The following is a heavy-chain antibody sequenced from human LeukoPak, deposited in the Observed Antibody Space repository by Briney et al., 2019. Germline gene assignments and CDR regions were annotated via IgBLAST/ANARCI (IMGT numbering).Heavy chain of an antibody. CDR3: ATGGYCSSTSCFGGGWFDP. Sequence: ASVKVSCKASGYTFTSYGISWVRQAPGQGLEWMGWISAYNGNTNYAQKLQGRVTMTTDTSTSTAYMELRSLRSDDTAVYYCATGGYCSSTSCFGGGWFDPWGQGTLVTVSS. CDR2: ISAYNGNT. CDR1: GYTFTSYG. J-gene: IGHJ5*02. D-gene: IGHD2-2*01. V-gene: IGHV1-18*01.